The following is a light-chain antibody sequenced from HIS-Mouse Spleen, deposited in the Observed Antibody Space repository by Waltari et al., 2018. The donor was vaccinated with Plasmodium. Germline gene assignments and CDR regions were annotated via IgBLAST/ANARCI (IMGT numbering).Light chain of an antibody. J-gene: IGKJ4*01. Sequence: DIVMTQSPDSLAVSLGERDTINCKSSQSVLYSANNKNYLAWYQQKPGQPPKPLIYWAPTRESGVPDRFSGSGSGTDFTLTISSLQAEDVAVYYCQQYYSTPLTFGGGTKVEIK. CDR1: QSVLYSANNKNY. V-gene: IGKV4-1*01. CDR2: WAP. CDR3: QQYYSTPLT.